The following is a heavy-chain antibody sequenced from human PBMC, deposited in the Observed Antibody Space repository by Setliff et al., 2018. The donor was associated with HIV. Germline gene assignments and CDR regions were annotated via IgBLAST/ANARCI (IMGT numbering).Heavy chain of an antibody. V-gene: IGHV3-9*01. CDR1: GFTLDDYV. Sequence: SLKISCVASGFTLDDYVMHWVRQAPGKGLEWVSGISWSSGSIDSADSVKGRFTISRDNAKNSLYLQMNSLRPEDTALYYCAKDMSTDWYTVSGFDLWGQGTLVTVSS. J-gene: IGHJ5*02. CDR2: ISWSSGSI. CDR3: AKDMSTDWYTVSGFDL. D-gene: IGHD3-9*01.